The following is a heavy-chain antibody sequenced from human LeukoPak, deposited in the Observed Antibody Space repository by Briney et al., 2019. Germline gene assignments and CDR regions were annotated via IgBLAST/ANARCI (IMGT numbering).Heavy chain of an antibody. CDR2: IIPIFGTA. V-gene: IGHV1-69*05. CDR3: ADYDFWSGYYLN. CDR1: GGTFSSYA. J-gene: IGHJ4*02. Sequence: SVKVSCKASGGTFSSYAISLVRQAPGQGLEWMGGIIPIFGTANYAQKFQGRVTIATDESTSTAYMELSSLRSEDTAVYYCADYDFWSGYYLNWGQGTLVTVSS. D-gene: IGHD3-3*01.